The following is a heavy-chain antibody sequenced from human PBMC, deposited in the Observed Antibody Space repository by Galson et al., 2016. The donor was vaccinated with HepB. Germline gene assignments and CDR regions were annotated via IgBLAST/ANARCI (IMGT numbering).Heavy chain of an antibody. CDR1: GGFISSDYY. J-gene: IGHJ6*03. V-gene: IGHV4-39*01. CDR2: IYSSEGT. D-gene: IGHD6-19*01. Sequence: SETLSLTCIVSGGFISSDYYWGWIRQPPGRGLEWIGSIYSSEGTYYNPSLKSRVTISVDTSKNQFSLRLNSVTAADTGVYYCATGIVVAGKYYYYYMDVWGKGTTVTVSS. CDR3: ATGIVVAGKYYYYYMDV.